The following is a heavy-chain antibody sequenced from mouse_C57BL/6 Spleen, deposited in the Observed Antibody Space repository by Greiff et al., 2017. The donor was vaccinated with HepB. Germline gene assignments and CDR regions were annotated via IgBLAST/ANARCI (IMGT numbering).Heavy chain of an antibody. J-gene: IGHJ4*01. CDR1: GYAFSSSW. CDR2: IYPGDGDT. V-gene: IGHV1-82*01. Sequence: QVQLQQSGPELVKPGASVKISCKASGYAFSSSWMNWVKQRPGKGLEWIGRIYPGDGDTNYNGKFKGKATLTADKSSSTAYMQLSSLTSEDSAVYFCASEPAMYYWGQGTSVTVSS. CDR3: ASEPAMYY.